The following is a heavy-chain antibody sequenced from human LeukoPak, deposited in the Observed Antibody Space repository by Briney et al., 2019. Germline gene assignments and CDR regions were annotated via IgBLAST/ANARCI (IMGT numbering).Heavy chain of an antibody. CDR2: IYHSGST. Sequence: SETLSLTCTVSGGSLSSYYWSWIRQPPGKGLEWMGSIYHSGSTYYNPSLKSRVTISVDTSKNQFSLKLSSVTAADTAVYYCARERWLGYCSGGSCRLIDYWGQGTLVTVSS. D-gene: IGHD2-15*01. CDR1: GGSLSSYY. CDR3: ARERWLGYCSGGSCRLIDY. V-gene: IGHV4-38-2*02. J-gene: IGHJ4*02.